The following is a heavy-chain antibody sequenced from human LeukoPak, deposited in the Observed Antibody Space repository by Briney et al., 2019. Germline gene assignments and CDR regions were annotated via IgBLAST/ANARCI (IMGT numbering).Heavy chain of an antibody. J-gene: IGHJ4*02. Sequence: PGGSPRLSCAASGFTFSSYDMSWVRQAPGKGLEWVSAISGGGGSTYYADSVKGRFTISRDNSKNTLYLQMNSLRAEDTAVYYCAKDKATVTWFDYWGQGTLVTVSS. CDR1: GFTFSSYD. V-gene: IGHV3-23*01. D-gene: IGHD4-17*01. CDR2: ISGGGGST. CDR3: AKDKATVTWFDY.